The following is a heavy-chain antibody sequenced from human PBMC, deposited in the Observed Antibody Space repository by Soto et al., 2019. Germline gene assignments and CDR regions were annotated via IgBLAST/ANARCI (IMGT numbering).Heavy chain of an antibody. V-gene: IGHV3-23*01. CDR3: AKQLPYSNGWYGIDY. D-gene: IGHD6-13*01. Sequence: EVQLLESGGGLVQPGGSLRLSCAASGFTFSTYAMNWVRQAPGMGLEWVLGISGSGGSTHYADAVKGRFTISRDNSKKHRYLQIISLRAEDSAVYYCAKQLPYSNGWYGIDYWGPGTLVIVST. CDR1: GFTFSTYA. J-gene: IGHJ4*02. CDR2: ISGSGGST.